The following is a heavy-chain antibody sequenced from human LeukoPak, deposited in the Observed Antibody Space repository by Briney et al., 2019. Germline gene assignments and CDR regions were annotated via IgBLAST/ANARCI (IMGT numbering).Heavy chain of an antibody. CDR3: AKVGPGSDYHYGMDV. CDR1: GFTFSNYA. Sequence: GGSLRLSCAASGFTFSNYAMSWVRQAPGKGLEWVSAITISDGRSYYADSVKGRFAVSRDNSRNTLYLQMNSLRGGDTAVYYCAKVGPGSDYHYGMDVWGQGTTVTVSS. V-gene: IGHV3-23*01. CDR2: ITISDGRS. D-gene: IGHD3-10*01. J-gene: IGHJ6*02.